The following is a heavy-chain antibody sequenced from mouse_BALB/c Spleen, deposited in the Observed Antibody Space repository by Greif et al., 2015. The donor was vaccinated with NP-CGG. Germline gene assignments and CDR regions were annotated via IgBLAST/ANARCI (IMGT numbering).Heavy chain of an antibody. CDR2: LTPRTGYT. CDR1: GYTFTSYW. J-gene: IGHJ4*01. V-gene: IGHV1-7*01. CDR3: ASYDYGSSYATDY. D-gene: IGHD1-1*01. Sequence: QVQLQQSGAELAKPGASVKMSCKASGYTFTSYWLHWVKQRTGQGLAWIGYLTPRTGYTEYTQQFTDKATLTADKSSSTAYMQLSSLTSEDAAVYYRASYDYGSSYATDYCGQGTSVTVAS.